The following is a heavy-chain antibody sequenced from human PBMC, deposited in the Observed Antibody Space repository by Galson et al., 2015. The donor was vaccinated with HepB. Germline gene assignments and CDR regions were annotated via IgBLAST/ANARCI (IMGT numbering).Heavy chain of an antibody. Sequence: SLRLSCAASGFTFDNYAMHWVRQVPGRGLEWVSGISWNSGYIDYADSVRGRFTISRDNAKHSLYLQMNSLRDEDTALYSFAKDPEPIPMFYFAFWGQGTLVTVSS. CDR3: AKDPEPIPMFYFAF. CDR1: GFTFDNYA. CDR2: ISWNSGYI. V-gene: IGHV3-9*01. J-gene: IGHJ4*02. D-gene: IGHD3-10*02.